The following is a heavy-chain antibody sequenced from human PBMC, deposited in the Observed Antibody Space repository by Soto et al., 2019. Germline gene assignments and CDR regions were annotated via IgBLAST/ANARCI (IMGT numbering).Heavy chain of an antibody. CDR1: GFTFSSYE. V-gene: IGHV3-48*03. D-gene: IGHD3-3*01. J-gene: IGHJ3*02. CDR3: ARDKRESTIFGVVINAFDI. Sequence: GSLRLSCAASGFTFSSYEMNWVRQAPGKGLEWVSYISSSGSTVYYADSVKGRFTISRDNAKNSLYLQMNSLRAEDTAVYYCARDKRESTIFGVVINAFDIWGQGTMVTVSS. CDR2: ISSSGSTV.